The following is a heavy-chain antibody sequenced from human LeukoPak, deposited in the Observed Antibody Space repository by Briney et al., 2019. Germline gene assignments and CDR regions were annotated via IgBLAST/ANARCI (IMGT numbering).Heavy chain of an antibody. CDR2: INPKSGGT. J-gene: IGHJ5*02. CDR3: ARGLRLRFLEWLPQGYYWFDP. CDR1: GYTFSGYY. D-gene: IGHD3-3*01. V-gene: IGHV1-2*02. Sequence: ASVKVSCKASGYTFSGYYIHWVRQAPGQGLEWMGWINPKSGGTKDAPKFQGRVTMTRDTSISTAYLELSSLRSEDTAVYYCARGLRLRFLEWLPQGYYWFDPWGQGTLVTVSS.